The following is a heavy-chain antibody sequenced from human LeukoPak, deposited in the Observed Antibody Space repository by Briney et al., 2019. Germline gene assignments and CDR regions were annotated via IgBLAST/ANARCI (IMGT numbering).Heavy chain of an antibody. CDR2: IYYSGNT. V-gene: IGHV4-59*01. J-gene: IGHJ6*02. D-gene: IGHD5-24*01. CDR3: ATFNYPYYGMDV. CDR1: GASISSYY. Sequence: PSETLSLTCTVSGASISSYYWSWIRQPPGKGLEWIGYIYYSGNTNYNPSLKSRVTISVDTSKSQFSLKLSSVTAADTAIYYCATFNYPYYGMDVWGQGTTVTVSS.